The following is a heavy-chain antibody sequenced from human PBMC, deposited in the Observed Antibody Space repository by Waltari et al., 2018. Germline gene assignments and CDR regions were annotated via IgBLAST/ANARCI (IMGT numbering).Heavy chain of an antibody. CDR2: ISSSSSYI. Sequence: EVQLVESGGGLVKPGGSLRLPCSASGFPFSRYSLDWVRQAPGKGLEWVSSISSSSSYIYYADSVKGRFTISRDNAKNSLYLQMNSLRAEDTAVYYCAREPHDYGDCGFDYWGQGTLVTVSS. CDR1: GFPFSRYS. V-gene: IGHV3-21*01. CDR3: AREPHDYGDCGFDY. D-gene: IGHD4-17*01. J-gene: IGHJ4*02.